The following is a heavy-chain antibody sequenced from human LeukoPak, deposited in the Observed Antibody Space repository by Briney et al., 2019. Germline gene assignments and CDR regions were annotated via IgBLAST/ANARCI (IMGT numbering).Heavy chain of an antibody. CDR3: AKGGYCSSTSCYRLVDY. V-gene: IGHV3-30*02. Sequence: GGSLRLSCAASGFTFSSYGMHWVRQAPGKGLEWVAFIRYDGSNKYYADSVKGRFTISRDNSKNTLYLQMNSLRAEDTAVYYCAKGGYCSSTSCYRLVDYWGQGTLVTVSS. D-gene: IGHD2-2*01. J-gene: IGHJ4*02. CDR2: IRYDGSNK. CDR1: GFTFSSYG.